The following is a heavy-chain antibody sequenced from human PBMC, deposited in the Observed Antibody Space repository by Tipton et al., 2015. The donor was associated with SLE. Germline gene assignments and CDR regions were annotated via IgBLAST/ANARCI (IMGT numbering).Heavy chain of an antibody. CDR3: AGRPRSGSYFDC. V-gene: IGHV4-39*07. D-gene: IGHD3-10*01. CDR1: GGSISSGSYY. CDR2: MSYFGSS. J-gene: IGHJ4*02. Sequence: TLSLTCTVSGGSISSGSYYWSWIRQPAGKGLEWIGSMSYFGSSFYNPSLKTRVTISIDTSENQFSLKLGSVTAADTALYCCAGRPRSGSYFDCCGQGTVVTVPS.